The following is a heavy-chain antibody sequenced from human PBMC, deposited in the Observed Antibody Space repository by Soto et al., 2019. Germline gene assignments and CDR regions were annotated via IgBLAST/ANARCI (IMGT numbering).Heavy chain of an antibody. CDR3: ASYCSGGSCLTNFDY. J-gene: IGHJ4*02. Sequence: ASVKVSCKASGYTFTSYGISWVRQAPGQGLEWMGWISAYNGNTNYAQKLQGRVTMTTDTSTSTAYMELRSLRSDDTAVYYCASYCSGGSCLTNFDYWGQGTLVTVSS. D-gene: IGHD2-15*01. V-gene: IGHV1-18*01. CDR1: GYTFTSYG. CDR2: ISAYNGNT.